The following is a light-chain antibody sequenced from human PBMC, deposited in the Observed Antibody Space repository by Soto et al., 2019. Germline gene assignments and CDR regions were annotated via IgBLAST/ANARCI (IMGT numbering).Light chain of an antibody. V-gene: IGKV1-12*01. CDR3: QQAYTFPWT. CDR2: GAS. J-gene: IGKJ1*01. CDR1: QGLSSW. Sequence: DIQMTQSPSSLSASVGDRVTISCRASQGLSSWLAWYQQKPGKAPKLLIYGASNLQSGVPSRFSGSGSGTDFTLTISSLQSEDFATYYCQQAYTFPWTFGQGTRVEI.